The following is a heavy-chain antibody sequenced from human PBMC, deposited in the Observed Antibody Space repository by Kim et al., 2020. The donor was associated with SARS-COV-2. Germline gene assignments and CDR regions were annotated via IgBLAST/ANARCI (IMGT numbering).Heavy chain of an antibody. Sequence: ASVKVSCKASGYTFTNYAMHWVRQAPGQRLEWMGWINAGNGNTKYSQKFQGRVTITRDTSASTAYMELSSLRSEDTAVYYCAARYNYGPSGFDYWGQGTLVTVSS. D-gene: IGHD5-18*01. CDR1: GYTFTNYA. CDR2: INAGNGNT. CDR3: AARYNYGPSGFDY. J-gene: IGHJ4*02. V-gene: IGHV1-3*01.